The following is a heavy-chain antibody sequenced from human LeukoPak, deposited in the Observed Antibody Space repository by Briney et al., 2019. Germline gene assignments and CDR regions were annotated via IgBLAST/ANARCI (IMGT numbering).Heavy chain of an antibody. D-gene: IGHD1-26*01. Sequence: ASVKVSCKASGYTFTSYGISWVRQAPGQGLEWMGWISAYNGNTNYAQKLQGRVTMTRDTSITTAYLELSRVRYDDTAVYYCAREERESGGMDVWGQGTTVTVSS. CDR3: AREERESGGMDV. CDR2: ISAYNGNT. CDR1: GYTFTSYG. J-gene: IGHJ6*02. V-gene: IGHV1-18*01.